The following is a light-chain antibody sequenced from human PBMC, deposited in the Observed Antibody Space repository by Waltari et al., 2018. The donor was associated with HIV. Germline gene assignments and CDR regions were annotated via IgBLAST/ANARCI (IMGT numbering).Light chain of an antibody. CDR2: DNN. CDR3: GTWDSSLVV. J-gene: IGLJ2*01. Sequence: QSVLPQPPSVSAAPGQKVTISCSRSSPNTGNNYVSWYQQLPGTAPKLLIYDNNKRPSGIPDRFSGSKSGTSATLGITGLQTGDEADYYCGTWDSSLVVFGGGTKLTVL. V-gene: IGLV1-51*01. CDR1: SPNTGNNY.